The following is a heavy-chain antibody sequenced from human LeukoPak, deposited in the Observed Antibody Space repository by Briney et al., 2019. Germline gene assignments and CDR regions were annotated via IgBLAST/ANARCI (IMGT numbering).Heavy chain of an antibody. CDR2: IYSGGST. CDR1: GFTVRSNY. D-gene: IGHD5-18*01. V-gene: IGHV3-66*01. J-gene: IGHJ4*02. Sequence: GGSLRLSCAASGFTVRSNYMSWVRQAPGKGLEWVSVIYSGGSTYYADSVKGRFTISRDNSKNTLYLQMNSLRAEDTAVYYCAREGGYSPNYFDYWGQGTLVTVSS. CDR3: AREGGYSPNYFDY.